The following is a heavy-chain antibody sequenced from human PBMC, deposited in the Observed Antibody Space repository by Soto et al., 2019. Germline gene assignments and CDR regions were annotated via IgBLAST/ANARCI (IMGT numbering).Heavy chain of an antibody. CDR2: IIPIFGTA. D-gene: IGHD3-10*01. CDR3: GAISITMVRGVIHRTLGGMDV. Sequence: ASVKVSCKASGGTFSSYAISWVRQAPGQGLEWMGGIIPIFGTANYAQKFQGRVTITADESTSTAYMELSSLRSEDTAVYYCGAISITMVRGVIHRTLGGMDVWGQGTTVTVSS. J-gene: IGHJ6*02. V-gene: IGHV1-69*13. CDR1: GGTFSSYA.